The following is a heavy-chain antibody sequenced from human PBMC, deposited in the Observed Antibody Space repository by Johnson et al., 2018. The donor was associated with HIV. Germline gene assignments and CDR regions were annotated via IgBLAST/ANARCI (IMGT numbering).Heavy chain of an antibody. J-gene: IGHJ3*02. Sequence: VQLVESGGGLVQPGGSLRLSCAASGFTFSTYWMSWVRQATGKGLEWVANIKEDGSEKYYVDPVKGRFTISRDNAKNSLYLQMNSLRAEDTAVYYCATDIVVVLAVTGTGAAFDIWGQGTMVTVSS. CDR2: IKEDGSEK. CDR1: GFTFSTYW. CDR3: ATDIVVVLAVTGTGAAFDI. V-gene: IGHV3-7*01. D-gene: IGHD2-15*01.